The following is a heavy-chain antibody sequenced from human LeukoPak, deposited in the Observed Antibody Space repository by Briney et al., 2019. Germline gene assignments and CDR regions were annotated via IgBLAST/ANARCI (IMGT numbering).Heavy chain of an antibody. Sequence: GGSLRLSCAASGFTFSSYGMHWVRQAPGKGLEWVAVISYDGSNKYYADSVKGRFTISRDNSKNTLYLQMNSLRAEDTAPYYCAKSVAIYFYYGLDVWGQGTTVAVSS. CDR3: AKSVAIYFYYGLDV. CDR2: ISYDGSNK. J-gene: IGHJ6*02. CDR1: GFTFSSYG. D-gene: IGHD3-3*01. V-gene: IGHV3-30*18.